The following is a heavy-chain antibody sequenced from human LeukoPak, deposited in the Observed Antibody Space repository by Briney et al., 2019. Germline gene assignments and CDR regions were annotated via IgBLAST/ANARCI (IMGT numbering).Heavy chain of an antibody. CDR2: SSGSGGST. V-gene: IGHV3-23*01. CDR1: GFPFSTNA. J-gene: IGHJ4*02. D-gene: IGHD1-26*01. Sequence: LAGVSLRLPCAASGFPFSTNAMSWVRQAPGQGLGWVLESSGSGGSTHNADSVKGRFTISRDKSKNALYLQMNSLRDEDTAVYYCAKDASEAYYRFPFDYWGQGPLVTVSS. CDR3: AKDASEAYYRFPFDY.